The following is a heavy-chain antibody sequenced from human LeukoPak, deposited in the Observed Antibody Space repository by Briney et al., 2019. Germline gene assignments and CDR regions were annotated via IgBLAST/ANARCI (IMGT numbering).Heavy chain of an antibody. CDR1: GFTVSSNY. D-gene: IGHD6-19*01. Sequence: GGSLRLSCAASGFTVSSNYMSWVRQAPGKGLEWVSVIYSGGSTYYADSVKGRFTISRDNSKNTLYLQMNSLRAEDTAVYYCARDLRAVANSPYMDVWGKGTTVTVSS. V-gene: IGHV3-53*01. J-gene: IGHJ6*03. CDR3: ARDLRAVANSPYMDV. CDR2: IYSGGST.